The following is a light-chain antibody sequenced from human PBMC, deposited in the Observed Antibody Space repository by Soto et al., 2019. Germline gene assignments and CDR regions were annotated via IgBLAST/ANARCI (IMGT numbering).Light chain of an antibody. CDR2: WAS. J-gene: IGKJ1*01. Sequence: DIEMTQSPDSLAVSLGERATINCKSSQDILHSSNNKNYLAWYQQKPGQTPKLLIYWASTRESGVPDRVSGSGSGTDFTLTISSLEAEDVAVYYCQQYYNSWWTLGEGTKVEIK. CDR1: QDILHSSNNKNY. V-gene: IGKV4-1*01. CDR3: QQYYNSWWT.